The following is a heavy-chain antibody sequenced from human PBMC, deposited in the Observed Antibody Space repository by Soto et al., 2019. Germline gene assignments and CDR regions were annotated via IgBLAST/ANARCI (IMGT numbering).Heavy chain of an antibody. CDR2: ISAYNGNT. V-gene: IGHV1-18*01. Sequence: ASVKVSCKASGYTFTSYGISWVRQAPGQGLEWMGWISAYNGNTNYAQKLQGRVTMTTDTSTGTAYMELRSLRSDDTAVDYCARGATMIVVVDPPYDAFDIWGQGTMVTVSS. CDR1: GYTFTSYG. D-gene: IGHD3-22*01. J-gene: IGHJ3*02. CDR3: ARGATMIVVVDPPYDAFDI.